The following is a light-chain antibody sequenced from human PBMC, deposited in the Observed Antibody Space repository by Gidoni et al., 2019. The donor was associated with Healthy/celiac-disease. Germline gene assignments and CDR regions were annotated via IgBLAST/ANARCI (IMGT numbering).Light chain of an antibody. Sequence: SYELTQPPSVSVSPGQTASITCSGDKLGDKYACWYQQKPGQSPVLVIYQDSKRPSGIHERFSGSNSGNTATLTISGTQAMDEADYYCQAWDSSPHVVFGGGTKLTVL. V-gene: IGLV3-1*01. CDR1: KLGDKY. J-gene: IGLJ2*01. CDR3: QAWDSSPHVV. CDR2: QDS.